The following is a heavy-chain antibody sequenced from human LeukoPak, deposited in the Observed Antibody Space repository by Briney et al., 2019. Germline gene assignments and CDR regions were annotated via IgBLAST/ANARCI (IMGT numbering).Heavy chain of an antibody. V-gene: IGHV4-59*08. CDR2: IYYSGST. D-gene: IGHD3-22*01. J-gene: IGHJ4*02. Sequence: SETLSLTCTVSGGSISSYYWSWIRQPPGKGLEWIGYIYYSGSTNYNPSLKSRVTISVDTSKNQFSLKLSSATAADTAVYYCARGGGGSDYYDSSGYYPYEDYWGQGTLVAVSS. CDR3: ARGGGGSDYYDSSGYYPYEDY. CDR1: GGSISSYY.